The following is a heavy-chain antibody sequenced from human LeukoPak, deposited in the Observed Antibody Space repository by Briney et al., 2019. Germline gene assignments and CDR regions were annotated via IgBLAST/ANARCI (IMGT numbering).Heavy chain of an antibody. CDR2: IYHSGST. CDR3: ARDSSGSSRYPEYFQH. CDR1: GGSISSGGYY. Sequence: SQTLSLTCTVSGGSISSGGYYWSWIRQPPGMGLEWIGYIYHSGSTYYNPSLKSRVTISVDRSKNQFSLKLSSVTAADTAVYYCARDSSGSSRYPEYFQHWGQGTLVTVSS. D-gene: IGHD6-13*01. J-gene: IGHJ1*01. V-gene: IGHV4-30-2*01.